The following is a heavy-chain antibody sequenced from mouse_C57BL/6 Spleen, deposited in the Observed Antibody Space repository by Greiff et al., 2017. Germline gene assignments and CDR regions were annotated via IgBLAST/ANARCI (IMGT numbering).Heavy chain of an antibody. CDR2: IDPENGDT. CDR3: TAYYGGDY. V-gene: IGHV14-4*01. J-gene: IGHJ4*01. D-gene: IGHD2-10*01. Sequence: EVQLQQSGAELVRPGASVKLSCTASGFNIKDVYMHWVKQRPEQGLEWIGWIDPENGDTEYASKFQGKATITADTSSNTAYLQLSSLTSEDTAVYYCTAYYGGDYWGQGTSVTVSS. CDR1: GFNIKDVY.